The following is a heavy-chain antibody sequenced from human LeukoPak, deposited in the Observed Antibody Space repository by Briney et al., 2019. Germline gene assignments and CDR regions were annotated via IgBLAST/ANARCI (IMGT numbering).Heavy chain of an antibody. D-gene: IGHD4-17*01. CDR2: ISDDGRRK. J-gene: IGHJ4*02. CDR3: AKRPSDYGDYVSYFDY. V-gene: IGHV3-30*18. CDR1: GFSFISYG. Sequence: PGGSLRLSCAASGFSFISYGMHWVRHAPGKGLEWVGVISDDGRRKDYADSVKGRFTISRDNSKDTLYLQMNSLRAEDTAVYYCAKRPSDYGDYVSYFDYWGQGTLVTVSS.